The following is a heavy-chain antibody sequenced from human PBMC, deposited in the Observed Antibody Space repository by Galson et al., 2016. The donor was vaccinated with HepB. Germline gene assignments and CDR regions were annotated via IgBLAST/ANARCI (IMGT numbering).Heavy chain of an antibody. CDR2: LSSSGSST. Sequence: SLRLSCAASGFTFSSSAMCWVRQAPGKGLEWVSALSSSGSSTYYADSVKGRFTISRDNSKNTLFLQMSSLRTEDTAVYYCAKDLGAYRTPWSTDLWGRGTLVTVSS. V-gene: IGHV3-23*01. CDR3: AKDLGAYRTPWSTDL. CDR1: GFTFSSSA. J-gene: IGHJ2*01. D-gene: IGHD2-15*01.